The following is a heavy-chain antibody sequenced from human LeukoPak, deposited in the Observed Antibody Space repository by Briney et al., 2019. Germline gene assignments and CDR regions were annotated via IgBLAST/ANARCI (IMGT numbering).Heavy chain of an antibody. Sequence: GGSLRLSCAASEFTVSSNYMSWVRQAPAKGLQWGSVINSDGSTYYADSVQGRYSITRDDNKNTLYFLMNSLRVDDTAVYYCARSRGYGVTGGMDVWGQGATVTVSS. J-gene: IGHJ6*02. V-gene: IGHV3-53*01. CDR1: EFTVSSNY. CDR2: INSDGST. CDR3: ARSRGYGVTGGMDV. D-gene: IGHD6-25*01.